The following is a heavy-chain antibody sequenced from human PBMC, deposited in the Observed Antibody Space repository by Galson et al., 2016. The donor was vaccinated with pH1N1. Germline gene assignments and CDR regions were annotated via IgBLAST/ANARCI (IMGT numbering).Heavy chain of an antibody. V-gene: IGHV5-51*01. CDR1: GYSFTNSW. CDR3: VTDPHESNGHTMPY. CDR2: IYPADSDS. D-gene: IGHD2-2*01. Sequence: QSGAEVKKPGDSLKISCQASGYSFTNSWIGWVRQMPGKGLEWMGIIYPADSDSRYGPSFQGQVTFSADKSIKTAYLQWNSLKVSDTAMYYCVTDPHESNGHTMPYWGQGCQVVVSP. J-gene: IGHJ4*02.